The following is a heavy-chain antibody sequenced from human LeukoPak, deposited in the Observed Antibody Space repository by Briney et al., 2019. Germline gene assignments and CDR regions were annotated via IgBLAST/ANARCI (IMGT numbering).Heavy chain of an antibody. CDR1: GFTFSSYE. J-gene: IGHJ5*02. Sequence: GGSLRLSCAASGFTFSSYEMNCVRQAPGKGLEWGSYISRSGSTIYYADSVKGRFTISRDNAKKSLYLQMNSLRAEDTAVYYCAKTALRFLEWLPHNWFDPWGQGTLVTVSS. V-gene: IGHV3-48*03. D-gene: IGHD3-3*01. CDR2: ISRSGSTI. CDR3: AKTALRFLEWLPHNWFDP.